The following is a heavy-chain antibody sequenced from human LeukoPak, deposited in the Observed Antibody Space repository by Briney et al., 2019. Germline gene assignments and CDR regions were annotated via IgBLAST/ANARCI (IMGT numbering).Heavy chain of an antibody. V-gene: IGHV4-34*01. Sequence: PSETLSLTCAVYSGSLSGHFWSWIRQPPGKGLEWIGEVSHTGDTNYNPSLKSRATVSVDTSKNQFSLKLSSVTAADTAVYYCARDRGTWNDDGFDYWGQGTLVTVSS. CDR2: VSHTGDT. D-gene: IGHD1-1*01. CDR3: ARDRGTWNDDGFDY. CDR1: SGSLSGHF. J-gene: IGHJ4*02.